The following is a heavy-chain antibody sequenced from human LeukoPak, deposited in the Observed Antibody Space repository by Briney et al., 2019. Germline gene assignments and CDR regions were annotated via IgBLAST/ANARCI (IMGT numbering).Heavy chain of an antibody. CDR3: TRGSIAYYYMDV. D-gene: IGHD3-22*01. J-gene: IGHJ6*03. CDR1: GFTFSSYE. V-gene: IGHV4-34*01. Sequence: GSLRLSCAASGFTFSSYEMNWVRQAPGKGLEWIGEINHSGSTNYNPSLKSRVTISVDTSKNQFSLKLSSVTAADTAVYYCTRGSIAYYYMDVWGKGTTVTISS. CDR2: INHSGST.